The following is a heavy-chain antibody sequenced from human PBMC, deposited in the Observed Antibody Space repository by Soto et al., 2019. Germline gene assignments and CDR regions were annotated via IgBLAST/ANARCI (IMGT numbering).Heavy chain of an antibody. D-gene: IGHD2-21*01. Sequence: PGGSLRLSCTASGFTFISSAMSWVRHVPGQGLEWVASISENGGSRGGTYYADSVKGRFTVSRDNSKNTLYLQVDSLREADTALYYCASAKAVVIAALGIWGQGTMVTVSS. J-gene: IGHJ3*02. V-gene: IGHV3-23*01. CDR3: ASAKAVVIAALGI. CDR2: ISENGGSRGGT. CDR1: GFTFISSA.